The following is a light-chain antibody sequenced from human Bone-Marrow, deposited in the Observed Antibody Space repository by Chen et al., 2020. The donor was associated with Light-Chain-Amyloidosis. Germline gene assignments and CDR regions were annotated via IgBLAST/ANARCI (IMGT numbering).Light chain of an antibody. CDR3: QSADSSGSYEGI. J-gene: IGLJ2*01. CDR1: DLPTKY. Sequence: SYELTQPPSVSVSPGQTARITCSGDDLPTKYAYWYQQKPGQAPVLVIHRATERPSGISERFSGSGTGTTATLTISGVQAEDEADYHCQSADSSGSYEGIFGGGTKLTVL. V-gene: IGLV3-25*03. CDR2: RAT.